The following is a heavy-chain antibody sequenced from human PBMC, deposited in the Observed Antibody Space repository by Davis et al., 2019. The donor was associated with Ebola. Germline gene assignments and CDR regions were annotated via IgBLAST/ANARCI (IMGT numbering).Heavy chain of an antibody. CDR3: AREDYSSSWWGGDYYYYGMDV. J-gene: IGHJ6*02. D-gene: IGHD6-13*01. V-gene: IGHV3-64*01. Sequence: PGGSLRLSCAASGFTFSSYAMHWVRQAPGKGLEYVSAISSNGGSTYYANSVKGRFTISRDNAKNSLYLQMNSLRAEDTAVYYCAREDYSSSWWGGDYYYYGMDVWGQGTTVTVSS. CDR2: ISSNGGST. CDR1: GFTFSSYA.